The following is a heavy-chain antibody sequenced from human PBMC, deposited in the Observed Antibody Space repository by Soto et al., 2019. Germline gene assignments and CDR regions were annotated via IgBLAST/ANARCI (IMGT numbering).Heavy chain of an antibody. Sequence: SETLSLTCAVYGGSFSGDYWSWIRQPPGKGLEWIGEINHSGSTNYNPSLKSRVTISVDTSKNQFSLKLSSVTAADTAVYYCARASPGSWFDPWGQGTLVTVSS. CDR1: GGSFSGDY. CDR2: INHSGST. CDR3: ARASPGSWFDP. J-gene: IGHJ5*02. V-gene: IGHV4-34*01. D-gene: IGHD3-10*01.